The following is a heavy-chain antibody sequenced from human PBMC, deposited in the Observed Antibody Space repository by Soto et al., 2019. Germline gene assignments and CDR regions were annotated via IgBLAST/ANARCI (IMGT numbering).Heavy chain of an antibody. J-gene: IGHJ4*02. CDR2: IYYRGNT. V-gene: IGHV4-39*02. D-gene: IGHD2-15*01. Sequence: QLQLQESSPGLVKPSETLSLTCTVSGGSISSSSYYWGWIRQPPGKGLEWIGSIYYRGNTYYNPSLKSRVTISVDTSKNQFSLKLSSVTAADTAVYYCAREGGGYCSGGSCQVDYWGQGTLVTVSS. CDR3: AREGGGYCSGGSCQVDY. CDR1: GGSISSSSYY.